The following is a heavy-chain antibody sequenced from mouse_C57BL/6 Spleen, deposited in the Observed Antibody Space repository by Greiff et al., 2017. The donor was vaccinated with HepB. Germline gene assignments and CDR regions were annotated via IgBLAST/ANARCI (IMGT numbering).Heavy chain of an antibody. D-gene: IGHD2-1*01. V-gene: IGHV1-82*01. Sequence: VKLMESGPELVKPGASVKISCKASGYAFSSSWMNWVKQRPGKGLEWIGRIYPGDGDTNYNGKFKGKATLTADKSSSTAYMQLSSLTSEDSAVYFCARGDYGNLYFDVWGTGTTVTVSS. J-gene: IGHJ1*03. CDR3: ARGDYGNLYFDV. CDR1: GYAFSSSW. CDR2: IYPGDGDT.